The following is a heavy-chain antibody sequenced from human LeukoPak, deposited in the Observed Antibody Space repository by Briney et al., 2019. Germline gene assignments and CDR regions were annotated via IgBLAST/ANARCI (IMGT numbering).Heavy chain of an antibody. Sequence: GGSLRLSCVASGFTFSTYTMNWIRQAPGKGLEWVSGSIGSGGSAFYADSVKGRFSISRDTSKNTLYLQMNSLRAEDTAVYYRAKVRKLIYWGQGTLVTVSS. V-gene: IGHV3-23*01. CDR2: SIGSGGSA. CDR1: GFTFSTYT. CDR3: AKVRKLIY. D-gene: IGHD1-14*01. J-gene: IGHJ4*02.